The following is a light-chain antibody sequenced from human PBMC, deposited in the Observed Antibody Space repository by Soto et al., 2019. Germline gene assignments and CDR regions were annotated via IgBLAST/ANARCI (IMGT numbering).Light chain of an antibody. CDR3: QQYNTWPPIT. Sequence: EIVMTQSPATLSVSPGERATLSCRASQNVRSNLAWYQQKPGQAPRLLINGASTRATGIPARFSGTGSGTEFTLTISSLQSEDFAVYYCQQYNTWPPITFGQGTRLEIK. J-gene: IGKJ5*01. CDR1: QNVRSN. V-gene: IGKV3-15*01. CDR2: GAS.